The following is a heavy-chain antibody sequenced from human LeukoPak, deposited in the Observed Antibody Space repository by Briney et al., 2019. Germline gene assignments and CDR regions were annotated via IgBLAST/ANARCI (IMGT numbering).Heavy chain of an antibody. J-gene: IGHJ4*02. CDR2: INHSGST. CDR3: ARAWGGFGY. D-gene: IGHD3-16*01. CDR1: GGSFSGYY. Sequence: SETLSLTCAVYGGSFSGYYWSWIRQPPGKGLEWIGEINHSGSTNYNPSLKSRVTISVDTSKNQFSLKLSSVTAADTAVYYCARAWGGFGYWGQGTLVTVSS. V-gene: IGHV4-34*01.